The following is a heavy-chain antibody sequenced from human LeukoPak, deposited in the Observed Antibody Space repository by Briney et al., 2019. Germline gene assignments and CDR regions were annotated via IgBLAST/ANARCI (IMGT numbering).Heavy chain of an antibody. J-gene: IGHJ1*01. V-gene: IGHV3-53*01. D-gene: IGHD2-21*02. CDR1: GFSVSSNY. CDR2: IYSGGST. Sequence: GGSLRLSCAASGFSVSSNYMSWVRQAPGKGLEWVSVIYSGGSTYYADSVKGRFTISRDNSKNTLYLQMKSLRAEDTAVYYCARTDETAPAEDFQHWGQGTLVNVSS. CDR3: ARTDETAPAEDFQH.